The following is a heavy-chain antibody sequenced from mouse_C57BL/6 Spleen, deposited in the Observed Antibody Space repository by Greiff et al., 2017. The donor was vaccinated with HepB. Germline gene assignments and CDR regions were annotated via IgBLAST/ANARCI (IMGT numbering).Heavy chain of an antibody. D-gene: IGHD2-5*01. CDR1: GFSLTSYG. Sequence: VQLVESGPGLVQPSQSLSITCTVSGFSLTSYGVHWVRQSPGKGLEWLGVIWRGGSTDYNAAFMSRLSITKDNSKSQVFFKMSSLQADDTAIYYCAKNSPAYYSNYCFDYWGQGTTLTVSS. CDR3: AKNSPAYYSNYCFDY. CDR2: IWRGGST. V-gene: IGHV2-5*01. J-gene: IGHJ2*01.